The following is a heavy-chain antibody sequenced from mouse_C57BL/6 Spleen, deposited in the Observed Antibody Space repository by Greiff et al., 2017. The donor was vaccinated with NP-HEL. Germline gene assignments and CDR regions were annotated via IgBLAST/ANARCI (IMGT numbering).Heavy chain of an antibody. Sequence: QVQLKQSGAELVKPGASVKISCKASGYAFSSYWMNWVKQRPGKGLEWIGQIYPGDGDTNYNGKFKGKATLTADKSSSTAYMQLSSLTSEDSAVYFCARCGVLIAMDYWGQGTSVTVSS. D-gene: IGHD2-10*02. CDR2: IYPGDGDT. CDR3: ARCGVLIAMDY. CDR1: GYAFSSYW. J-gene: IGHJ4*01. V-gene: IGHV1-80*01.